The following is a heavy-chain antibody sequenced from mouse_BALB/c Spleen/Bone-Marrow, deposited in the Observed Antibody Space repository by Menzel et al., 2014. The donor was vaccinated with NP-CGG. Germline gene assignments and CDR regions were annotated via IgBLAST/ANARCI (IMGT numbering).Heavy chain of an antibody. V-gene: IGHV7-3*02. J-gene: IGHJ1*01. CDR1: GFTFTDYY. CDR2: IRNKANGYTA. D-gene: IGHD1-1*01. CDR3: ARDENYDIYWYFDV. Sequence: EVQGVESGGGLVQPGGSLRLSCATSGFTFTDYYMSWVRQTPGKALEWLGFIRNKANGYTADYSVSVKGRFTISRDNSQNTLYLQMNTLRAEDSATYYCARDENYDIYWYFDVWAQGPRSPSPQ.